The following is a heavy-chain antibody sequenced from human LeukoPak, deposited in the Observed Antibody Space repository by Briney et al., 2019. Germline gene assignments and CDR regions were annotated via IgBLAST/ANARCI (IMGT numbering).Heavy chain of an antibody. D-gene: IGHD5-18*01. V-gene: IGHV3-64D*06. Sequence: GGSLRLSCSASGFTFGSYAMHWVRQAPGKGLEYVSAISSNGGSTYYADSVKGRFTISRDNSKNTLYLQMSSLRAEDTAVYYCVKGGYSYGYFSYFDYWGQGTLVTVSS. CDR3: VKGGYSYGYFSYFDY. CDR2: ISSNGGST. CDR1: GFTFGSYA. J-gene: IGHJ4*02.